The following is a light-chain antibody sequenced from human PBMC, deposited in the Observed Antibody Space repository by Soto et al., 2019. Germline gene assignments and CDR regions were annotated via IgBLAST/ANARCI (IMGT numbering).Light chain of an antibody. CDR3: QQYGNSGVT. J-gene: IGKJ3*01. V-gene: IGKV3-15*01. Sequence: EIVMTQSPATLSVSPGGRATLSCRASQSISDTLAWYQQKPGQAPRLLIYGASGRATGFPARFSGSGSGTDFTLTISRLEPEDFAVYYCQQYGNSGVTFGPGTKVDIK. CDR2: GAS. CDR1: QSISDT.